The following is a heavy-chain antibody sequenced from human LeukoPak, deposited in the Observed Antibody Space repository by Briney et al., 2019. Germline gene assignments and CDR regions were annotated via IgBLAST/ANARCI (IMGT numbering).Heavy chain of an antibody. V-gene: IGHV3-30*18. CDR2: ISYDGSNK. CDR3: ANDLSGSCFYYYGMDD. Sequence: PGRSLRLSCAASGFTFSSYGMLWVRQAPGKGLEWVAVISYDGSNKYYADSVKGRFTISRDNSKNTLYLQMNSLRAEDTAVYYCANDLSGSCFYYYGMDDWGQGTTVTVSS. J-gene: IGHJ6*02. CDR1: GFTFSSYG. D-gene: IGHD3-16*01.